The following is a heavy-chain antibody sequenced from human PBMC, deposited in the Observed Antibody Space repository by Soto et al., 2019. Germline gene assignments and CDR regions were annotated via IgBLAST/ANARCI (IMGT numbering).Heavy chain of an antibody. CDR1: GFTFSSYG. Sequence: QVQLVESGGGVVQPGRSLRLSCAASGFTFSSYGMHGVRQAPVKGLEWVAVISYDGSNKYYADSVKGRFTISRDNSKNTLYLQMNSLRAEDTAVYYWAKDGTTGDFDYWGQGTLVTVSS. J-gene: IGHJ4*02. V-gene: IGHV3-30*18. CDR3: AKDGTTGDFDY. D-gene: IGHD1-1*01. CDR2: ISYDGSNK.